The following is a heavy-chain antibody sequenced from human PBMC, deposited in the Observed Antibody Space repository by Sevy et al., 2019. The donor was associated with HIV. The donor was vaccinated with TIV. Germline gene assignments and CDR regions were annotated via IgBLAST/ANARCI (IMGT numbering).Heavy chain of an antibody. CDR3: AKDRTPYSSSSIAWFDP. V-gene: IGHV3-30*18. J-gene: IGHJ5*02. Sequence: GGSLRLSCAASGFTFSSYGMHWVRQAPGKGLEWVAVISYDGSNKYYADSVKGRFTISRDNSKNTLYLKMNSLRAEDTAVYYCAKDRTPYSSSSIAWFDPWGQGTLVTVSS. CDR2: ISYDGSNK. CDR1: GFTFSSYG. D-gene: IGHD6-6*01.